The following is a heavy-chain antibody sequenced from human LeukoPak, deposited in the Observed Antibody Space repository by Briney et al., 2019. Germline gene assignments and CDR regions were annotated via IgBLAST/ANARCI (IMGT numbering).Heavy chain of an antibody. V-gene: IGHV3-23*01. CDR2: ISGSGGST. D-gene: IGHD3-10*01. J-gene: IGHJ6*04. CDR3: AKYYGSGSYYGYYYYYGMDV. CDR1: GFTFSSYA. Sequence: TGGSLRLSCAASGFTFSSYAMSWVRQAPGKGLEWVSAISGSGGSTYYADSVKGRFTISRDNSKNTLYLQMNSLRAEDTAVYYCAKYYGSGSYYGYYYYYGMDVWGKGTTDTVSS.